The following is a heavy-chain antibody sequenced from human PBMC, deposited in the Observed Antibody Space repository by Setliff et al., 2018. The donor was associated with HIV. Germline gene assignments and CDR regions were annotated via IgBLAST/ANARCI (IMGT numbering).Heavy chain of an antibody. CDR1: GYSFSSYG. Sequence: GSVKVSCKASGYSFSSYGIGWVRLAPGQGLEWMGWMSTDNGNTNYAQKVQGRVTMTTDTGTRTAYMELRSLRSDDTAMYYCARMRGGHDIREGAFDIWGQGTMVTVSS. CDR2: MSTDNGNT. J-gene: IGHJ3*02. CDR3: ARMRGGHDIREGAFDI. V-gene: IGHV1-18*01. D-gene: IGHD1-26*01.